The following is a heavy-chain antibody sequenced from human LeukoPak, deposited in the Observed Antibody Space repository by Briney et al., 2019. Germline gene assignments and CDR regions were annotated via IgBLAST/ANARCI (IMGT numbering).Heavy chain of an antibody. CDR1: GFTFSSYA. D-gene: IGHD5-18*01. CDR2: ISGSGGST. CDR3: ARGGGYSYGAIDY. J-gene: IGHJ4*02. V-gene: IGHV3-23*01. Sequence: GGSLRLCCAASGFTFSSYAMNWVSQAPGKGLEWVSGISGSGGSTFYADSVKGRFTISRDNAKNTLYLQMNSLRAEDTAVYYCARGGGYSYGAIDYWGQGTLVTVSS.